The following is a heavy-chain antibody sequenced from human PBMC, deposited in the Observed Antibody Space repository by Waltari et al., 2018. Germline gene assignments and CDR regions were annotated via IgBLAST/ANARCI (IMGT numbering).Heavy chain of an antibody. Sequence: QLHLQLSGPGLVKPSETLSSPCAVSGTSVTTTNYFWGWIRQPPGNGLGWIGRIYFTGSTDYNPSLTSRVTISKETSTNQFSLNLRSVTAADTAVYYCARGIWQQLAHFDSWGQGTLVTVSS. CDR1: GTSVTTTNYF. CDR3: ARGIWQQLAHFDS. CDR2: IYFTGST. V-gene: IGHV4-39*01. D-gene: IGHD6-13*01. J-gene: IGHJ4*02.